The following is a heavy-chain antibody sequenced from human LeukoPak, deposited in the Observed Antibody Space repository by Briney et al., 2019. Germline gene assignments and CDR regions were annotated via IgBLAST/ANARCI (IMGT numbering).Heavy chain of an antibody. CDR2: IYPGDSDT. D-gene: IGHD3-10*01. V-gene: IGHV5-51*01. Sequence: GESLKISCKGSGYSFTSYWIGWVRQMPGKGLEWMGIIYPGDSDTRYSPSFQGQVTISADKSISTAYLQWSSLKASDTAMYYCARHWDGALHSGSVPFDYWGQGTLVTVSS. CDR3: ARHWDGALHSGSVPFDY. J-gene: IGHJ4*02. CDR1: GYSFTSYW.